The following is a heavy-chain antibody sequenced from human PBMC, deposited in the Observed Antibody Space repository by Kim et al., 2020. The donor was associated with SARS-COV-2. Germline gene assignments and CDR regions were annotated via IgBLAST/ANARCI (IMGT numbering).Heavy chain of an antibody. CDR1: GFTFSSYW. J-gene: IGHJ4*02. CDR3: ARVGNIPAARLIDY. D-gene: IGHD2-2*01. V-gene: IGHV3-7*03. CDR2: IKQDGSEK. Sequence: GGSLRLSCAASGFTFSSYWMSWVRQAPGKGLEWVANIKQDGSEKYYVDSVKGRFTISRDNAKNSLYLQMNSLRAEDTAVYYCARVGNIPAARLIDYWGQGTLVTVSS.